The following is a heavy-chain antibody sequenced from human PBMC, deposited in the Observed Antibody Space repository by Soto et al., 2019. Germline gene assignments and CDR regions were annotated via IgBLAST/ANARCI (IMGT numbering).Heavy chain of an antibody. CDR3: ATDSPLGVTILRELND. CDR1: GVTFTNYC. Sequence: VVSLILSCPASGVTFTNYCISWFRQAPVNGLEWVSFISVSVGSTYYAYSVKLRFTFSRDNSKNTVYLQMKSLRAEDTSVYYCATDSPLGVTILRELNDWAKGTLV. J-gene: IGHJ4*02. V-gene: IGHV3-23*01. D-gene: IGHD3-9*01. CDR2: ISVSVGST.